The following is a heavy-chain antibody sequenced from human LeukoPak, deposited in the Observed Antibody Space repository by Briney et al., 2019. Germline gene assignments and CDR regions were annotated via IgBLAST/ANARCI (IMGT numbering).Heavy chain of an antibody. V-gene: IGHV5-51*01. CDR3: ARRGYSYGSYYYYGMDI. Sequence: GESLKISCKGSGYSFTSYWIGWVRQMPGKGLEWMGIIYPGDSDTRYSPSLQGRVTISADKSISTAYLQWSSLKASDTAMYYCARRGYSYGSYYYYGMDIWGQGTTVTVSS. D-gene: IGHD5-18*01. CDR1: GYSFTSYW. CDR2: IYPGDSDT. J-gene: IGHJ6*02.